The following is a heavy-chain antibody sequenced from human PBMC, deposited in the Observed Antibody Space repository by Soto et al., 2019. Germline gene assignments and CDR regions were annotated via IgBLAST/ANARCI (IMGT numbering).Heavy chain of an antibody. Sequence: GGSLRLSCAASGFTFSSYAMHWVRQAPGKGLEWVAVIPYDGSNKYYADSVKGRFTISRDNSKNTLYLQMNSLRAEDTAVYYCARDYDILTGIDAFDIWGQGTMVTVSS. CDR3: ARDYDILTGIDAFDI. J-gene: IGHJ3*02. D-gene: IGHD3-9*01. CDR1: GFTFSSYA. CDR2: IPYDGSNK. V-gene: IGHV3-30-3*01.